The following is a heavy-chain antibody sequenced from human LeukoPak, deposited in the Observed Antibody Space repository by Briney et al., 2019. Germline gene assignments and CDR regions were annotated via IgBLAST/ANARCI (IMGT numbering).Heavy chain of an antibody. CDR1: SYTFTSYG. V-gene: IGHV1-18*01. J-gene: IGHJ3*02. Sequence: ASVKVSCKASSYTFTSYGISWVRQAPGQGLEWMGWISAYNGNTNYAQKLQGRVTVTTDTSISTAYTELSSLRSEDTAVYYCARGKDEKLRRGFLEWLYDAFDIWGQGTMVTVSS. CDR2: ISAYNGNT. D-gene: IGHD3-3*01. CDR3: ARGKDEKLRRGFLEWLYDAFDI.